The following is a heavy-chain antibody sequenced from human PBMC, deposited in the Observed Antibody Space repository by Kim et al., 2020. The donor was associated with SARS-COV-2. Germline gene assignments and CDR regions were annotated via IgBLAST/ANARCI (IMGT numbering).Heavy chain of an antibody. V-gene: IGHV4-34*01. J-gene: IGHJ4*02. CDR2: INHSGST. Sequence: SETLSLTCAVYGGSFSGYYWSWIRQPPGKGLEWIGEINHSGSTNYNPSLKSRVTISVDTSKNQFSLKLSSVTAADTAVYYCARESYHYYDSSGFDYWGQGTLVTVSS. CDR1: GGSFSGYY. CDR3: ARESYHYYDSSGFDY. D-gene: IGHD3-22*01.